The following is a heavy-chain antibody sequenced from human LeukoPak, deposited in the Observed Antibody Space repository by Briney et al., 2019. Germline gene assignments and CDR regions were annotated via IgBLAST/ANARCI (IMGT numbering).Heavy chain of an antibody. CDR1: GVSVSSGSYC. Sequence: WETLSLTCTVSGVSVSSGSYCWSWIRQAPGQGLEWIGYIYYSGSTNYNPSLKCRVTISVDTSKNQFSLKLSSVTAADTAVYYCARIGSGSYYNVRAYYFDYWGQGTLVTVSS. CDR3: ARIGSGSYYNVRAYYFDY. J-gene: IGHJ4*02. CDR2: IYYSGST. V-gene: IGHV4-61*01. D-gene: IGHD3-10*01.